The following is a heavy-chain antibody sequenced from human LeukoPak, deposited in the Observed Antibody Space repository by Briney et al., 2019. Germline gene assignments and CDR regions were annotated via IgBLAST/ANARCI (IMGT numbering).Heavy chain of an antibody. V-gene: IGHV1-46*01. CDR2: INPSGGST. J-gene: IGHJ4*02. D-gene: IGHD4-17*01. CDR1: GYTFTSYY. CDR3: ARRDNGDYVLDY. Sequence: ASVKVSCKASGYTFTSYYMHWVRQAPGQGLEWMGIINPSGGSTSYAQKFQGRVTMTSDMSTSTVYMELSSLRSEDTAVYYCARRDNGDYVLDYWGQGTLVTVSS.